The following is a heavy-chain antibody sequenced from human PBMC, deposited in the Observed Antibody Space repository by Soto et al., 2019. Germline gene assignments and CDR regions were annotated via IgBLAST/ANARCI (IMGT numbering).Heavy chain of an antibody. CDR1: SGSIISSNW. CDR3: ARRGQYCSGGSCYWFGFHY. Sequence: SETLSLTCAVSSGSIISSNWWSWVRQPPGKGLEWIGEIYHSGSTNYNPSLKSRVTISVDKSKNQFSLKLSSVTAADTAVYYRARRGQYCSGGSCYWFGFHYWGQGTLVTVSS. V-gene: IGHV4-4*02. D-gene: IGHD2-15*01. J-gene: IGHJ4*02. CDR2: IYHSGST.